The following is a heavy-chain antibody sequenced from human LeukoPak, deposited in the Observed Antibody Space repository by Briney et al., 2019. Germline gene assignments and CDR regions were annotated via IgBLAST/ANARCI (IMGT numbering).Heavy chain of an antibody. CDR1: GSTFSSYA. CDR3: AKDLRVVPAAPPDAFDI. D-gene: IGHD2-2*01. V-gene: IGHV3-23*01. CDR2: LSTGGGTA. Sequence: GGSLRLSCSASGSTFSSYAMNWVRQAPGKGLEWVSTLSTGGGTAYYADSVKGRFTISRDNSKNTLYLQMNSLRAEDTAVYYCAKDLRVVPAAPPDAFDIWGQGTMVTVSS. J-gene: IGHJ3*02.